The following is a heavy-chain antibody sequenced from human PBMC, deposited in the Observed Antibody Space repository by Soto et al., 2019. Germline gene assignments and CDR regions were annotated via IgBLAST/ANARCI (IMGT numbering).Heavy chain of an antibody. Sequence: EVQLVESGGGLVQPGGSLRLSCAASGFTFSDHYMDWVRQAPGKGLEWVGRSRNKVNSYSTVYAASVQGRFTVSRGESENSLYLQMNSLKTEDTAVYYCARGYHSFDRWGHGTLVTVSS. CDR2: SRNKVNSYST. J-gene: IGHJ2*01. CDR3: ARGYHSFDR. CDR1: GFTFSDHY. D-gene: IGHD2-2*01. V-gene: IGHV3-72*01.